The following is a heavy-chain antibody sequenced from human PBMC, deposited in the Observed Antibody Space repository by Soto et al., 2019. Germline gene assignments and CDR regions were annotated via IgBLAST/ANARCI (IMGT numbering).Heavy chain of an antibody. Sequence: GASVKVSCKASGYTFTSYGISWVRQAPGQGLEWMGWISAYNGNTNYAQKLQGRVTMTTDTSTSTAYMELRSLRSDDTAVYYCARDEGGYCSSTSCYPFDYWGQGTLVTVSS. CDR1: GYTFTSYG. V-gene: IGHV1-18*04. CDR2: ISAYNGNT. J-gene: IGHJ4*02. CDR3: ARDEGGYCSSTSCYPFDY. D-gene: IGHD2-2*01.